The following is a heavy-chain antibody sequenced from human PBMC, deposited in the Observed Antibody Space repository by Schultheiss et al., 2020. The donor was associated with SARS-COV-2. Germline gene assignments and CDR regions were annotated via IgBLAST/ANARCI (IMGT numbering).Heavy chain of an antibody. V-gene: IGHV3-23*01. J-gene: IGHJ4*02. D-gene: IGHD2-8*01. Sequence: GGSLRLSCAASGFTFSSYAMSWVRQAPGKGLEWVSAISGSGGSTYYADSVKGRFTISRDNSKNTLYLQMNSLRAEDTAVYYCAKGGELYSISAYFDYWGQGTLVTVSS. CDR3: AKGGELYSISAYFDY. CDR2: ISGSGGST. CDR1: GFTFSSYA.